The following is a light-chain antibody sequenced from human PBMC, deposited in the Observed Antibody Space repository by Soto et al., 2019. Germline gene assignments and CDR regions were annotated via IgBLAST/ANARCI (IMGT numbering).Light chain of an antibody. CDR3: SSYISSNTPVL. V-gene: IGLV2-14*01. CDR2: DVS. CDR1: SSDVGSYNY. J-gene: IGLJ2*01. Sequence: HSALTQPASVSGSPGQSIAISCTGTSSDVGSYNYVSWYQQHPGKAPKLMIYDVSDRPSGVSNRFSGSKSGNTASLTISGLQAEDEADYYCSSYISSNTPVLFGGGTKVTVL.